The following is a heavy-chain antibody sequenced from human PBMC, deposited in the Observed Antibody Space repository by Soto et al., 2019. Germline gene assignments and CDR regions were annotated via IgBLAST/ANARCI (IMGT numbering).Heavy chain of an antibody. CDR1: GYTFTGYY. CDR2: INPNSGGT. V-gene: IGHV1-2*04. J-gene: IGHJ4*02. CDR3: ARGLLGLGISGYYFDY. D-gene: IGHD3-10*01. Sequence: ASVKVSCKASGYTFTGYYMHWVRQAPGQGLEWMGWINPNSGGTNYAQKFQGWVTMTRDTSISTAYMELSRLRSDDTAVYYCARGLLGLGISGYYFDYWGQGTLVTVSS.